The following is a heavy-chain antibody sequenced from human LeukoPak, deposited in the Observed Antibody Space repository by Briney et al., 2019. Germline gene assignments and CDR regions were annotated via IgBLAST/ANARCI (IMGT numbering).Heavy chain of an antibody. D-gene: IGHD3-22*01. Sequence: GGSLRLSCAASGFTVSSNYMSWVRQAPGKGLEWVSVIYSGGSTYYADSAKGRFTISRDNSKNTLYLQMNSLRAEDTAVYYCARYSYYYDSSGYYRYYYFDYWGQGPLVTVSS. CDR3: ARYSYYYDSSGYYRYYYFDY. CDR2: IYSGGST. J-gene: IGHJ4*02. CDR1: GFTVSSNY. V-gene: IGHV3-53*01.